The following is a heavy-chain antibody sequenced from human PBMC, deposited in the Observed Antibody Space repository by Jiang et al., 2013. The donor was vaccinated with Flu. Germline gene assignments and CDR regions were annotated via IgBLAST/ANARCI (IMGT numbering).Heavy chain of an antibody. CDR2: IYYSGST. Sequence: GPGLVKPSQTLSLTCTVSGGSISSGGYYWSWIRQHPGKGLEWIGYIYYSGSTYYNPSLKSRVTISVDTSKNQFSLKLSSVTAADTAVYYCAVRGVVVITSAFDIWGQGTMVTVSS. D-gene: IGHD3-22*01. CDR3: AVRGVVVITSAFDI. V-gene: IGHV4-31*03. CDR1: GGSISSGGYY. J-gene: IGHJ3*02.